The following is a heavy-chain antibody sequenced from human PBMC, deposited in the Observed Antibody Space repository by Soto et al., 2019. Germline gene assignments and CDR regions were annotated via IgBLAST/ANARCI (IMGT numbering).Heavy chain of an antibody. CDR2: IIPIFGTA. CDR3: ARTLHSGSLDDAFDI. CDR1: GGTFSSYA. J-gene: IGHJ3*02. Sequence: GASVKVSCKASGGTFSSYAISWVRQAPGQGLEWMGGIIPIFGTANYAQKFQGRVTITADKSTSTAYMELSSLRSEDTAVYYCARTLHSGSLDDAFDIWGQGTMVTVSS. D-gene: IGHD1-26*01. V-gene: IGHV1-69*06.